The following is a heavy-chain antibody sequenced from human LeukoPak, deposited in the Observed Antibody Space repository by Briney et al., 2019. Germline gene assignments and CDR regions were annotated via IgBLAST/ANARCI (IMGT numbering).Heavy chain of an antibody. D-gene: IGHD3-3*01. CDR2: ISSSSSYI. CDR3: ARDRSREYDFWSGYSSNFDY. V-gene: IGHV3-21*01. CDR1: GFTFISYS. J-gene: IGHJ4*02. Sequence: GGSLRLSCAASGFTFISYSMNWVRQAPGKGLEWVSSISSSSSYIYYADSVKGRFTISRDNAKNSLYLQMNSLRAEDTAVYYCARDRSREYDFWSGYSSNFDYWGQGTLVTVSS.